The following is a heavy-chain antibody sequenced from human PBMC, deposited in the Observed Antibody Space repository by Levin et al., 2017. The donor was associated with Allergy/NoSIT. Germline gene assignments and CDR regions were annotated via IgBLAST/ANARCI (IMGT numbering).Heavy chain of an antibody. CDR1: GFTFDDYA. J-gene: IGHJ3*02. CDR2: ISWNSGSI. CDR3: AKVGRDVVARGAFDI. V-gene: IGHV3-9*01. D-gene: IGHD2-2*01. Sequence: PGGSLRLSCAASGFTFDDYAMHWVRQAPGKGLEWVSGISWNSGSIGYADSVKGRFTISRDNAKNSLYLQMNSLRAEDTALYYCAKVGRDVVARGAFDIWGQGTMVTVSS.